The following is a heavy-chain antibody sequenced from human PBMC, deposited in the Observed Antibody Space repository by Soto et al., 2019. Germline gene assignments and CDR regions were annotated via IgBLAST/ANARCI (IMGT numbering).Heavy chain of an antibody. Sequence: XGSLRLSCAASGFTFSSYAMHWVRQAPGKGLEWVAVISYDGSNKYYADSVKGRFTISRDNSKNTLYLQMNSLRAEDTAVYYCARDRGYPENLNWFDPWGQGTLVTVSS. CDR3: ARDRGYPENLNWFDP. V-gene: IGHV3-30-3*01. CDR2: ISYDGSNK. J-gene: IGHJ5*02. D-gene: IGHD3-10*01. CDR1: GFTFSSYA.